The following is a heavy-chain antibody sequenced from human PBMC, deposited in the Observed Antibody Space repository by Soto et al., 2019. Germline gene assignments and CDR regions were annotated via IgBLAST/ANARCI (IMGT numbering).Heavy chain of an antibody. CDR3: ARQERYGNWFDP. CDR2: INHSGGT. D-gene: IGHD1-1*01. V-gene: IGHV4-34*01. Sequence: PSETLSLTCAVSGGSFSGYYWSWIRQSPGKGLEWIGDINHSGGTYYNPSLKSRVTISVDTSSNQFSLKLSSVTAADTAVYYCARQERYGNWFDPWGQGTL. J-gene: IGHJ5*02. CDR1: GGSFSGYY.